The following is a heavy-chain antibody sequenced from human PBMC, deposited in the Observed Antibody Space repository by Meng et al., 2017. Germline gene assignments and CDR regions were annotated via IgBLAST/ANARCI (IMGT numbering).Heavy chain of an antibody. CDR2: INHSGST. CDR3: ARGDRGGWAYRGYVVKPYYYYYGRDG. D-gene: IGHD5-12*01. J-gene: IGHJ6*02. V-gene: IGHV4-34*01. Sequence: SQTLSLTCAVYGGSFSGYYWSWIRQPPGKGLEWMGEINHSGSTNYNPSRKSRVTISVDTSKNQFSLKLSSVTAADTAVYYCARGDRGGWAYRGYVVKPYYYYYGRDGWGQGTTVTVSS. CDR1: GGSFSGYY.